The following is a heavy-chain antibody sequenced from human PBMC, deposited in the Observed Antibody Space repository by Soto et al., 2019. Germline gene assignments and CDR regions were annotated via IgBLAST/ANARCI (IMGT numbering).Heavy chain of an antibody. CDR1: GYTFTSYG. D-gene: IGHD1-1*01. CDR2: ISDHNGNT. J-gene: IGHJ4*02. Sequence: QVHLVQSGAEVKKPGASVKVSCKASGYTFTSYGITWVRQAPGQGLEWMGWISDHNGNTDYAQKLQGRVIVTRDTSTSTAYMELRSLRSDDTAVYYCARGRYGDYWGQGALVIVSS. CDR3: ARGRYGDY. V-gene: IGHV1-18*01.